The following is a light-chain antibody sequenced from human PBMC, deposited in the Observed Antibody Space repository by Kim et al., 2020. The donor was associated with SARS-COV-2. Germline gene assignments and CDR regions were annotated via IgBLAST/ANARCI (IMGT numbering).Light chain of an antibody. CDR3: AAWDDSLRVV. V-gene: IGLV1-47*01. CDR1: SSNIGSNY. J-gene: IGLJ2*01. CDR2: RNN. Sequence: ELTQPPSASGTPGQRVTISCSGSSSNIGSNYVYWYQQLPGTAPKLLIYRNNQRPSGVPDRFSGSKSGTSASLAISGLRSEDEADYYCAAWDDSLRVVFGGGTQLTVL.